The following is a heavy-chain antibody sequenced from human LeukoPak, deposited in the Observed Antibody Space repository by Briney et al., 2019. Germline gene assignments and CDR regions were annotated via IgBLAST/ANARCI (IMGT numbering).Heavy chain of an antibody. J-gene: IGHJ4*02. CDR3: AKAPYDYVWGSYRPIDY. CDR1: GFTFSSYA. CDR2: IGGSGGST. D-gene: IGHD3-16*02. V-gene: IGHV3-23*01. Sequence: GGSLRLSCAASGFTFSSYAMSWVRQAPGKGLEWVSAIGGSGGSTYYADPVKGRFTISRDNSKNTLYLQMNSLRAEDTAVYYCAKAPYDYVWGSYRPIDYWGQGTLVTVSS.